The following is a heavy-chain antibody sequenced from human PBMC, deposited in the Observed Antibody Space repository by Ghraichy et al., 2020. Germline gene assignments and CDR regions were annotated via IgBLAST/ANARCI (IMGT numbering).Heavy chain of an antibody. CDR3: AVRGYSYGYSEY. CDR2: IYYSGST. D-gene: IGHD5-18*01. J-gene: IGHJ4*02. CDR1: GGSVSSGSYY. V-gene: IGHV4-61*01. Sequence: SETLSLTCTDSGGSVSSGSYYWSWIRQPPGKGLEWIGYIYYSGSTNYNPSLKSRVTISVDTSKNQFSLKLSSVTAADTAVYYCAVRGYSYGYSEYWGQGTLVTVSS.